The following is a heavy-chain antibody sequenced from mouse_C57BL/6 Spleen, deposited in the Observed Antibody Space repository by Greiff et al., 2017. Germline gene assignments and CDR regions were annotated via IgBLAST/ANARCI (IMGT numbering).Heavy chain of an antibody. CDR3: ARLRYGNYEYFDV. CDR1: GFTFSSYG. Sequence: DVQLVESGGDLVKPGGSLKLSCAASGFTFSSYGMSWVRQTPDKRLEWVATISSGGSYTYYPDSVKGRFTISRDNAKNTLYLQMSSLKSEDTAMYYCARLRYGNYEYFDVWGTGTTVTVSS. CDR2: ISSGGSYT. V-gene: IGHV5-6*01. J-gene: IGHJ1*03. D-gene: IGHD2-1*01.